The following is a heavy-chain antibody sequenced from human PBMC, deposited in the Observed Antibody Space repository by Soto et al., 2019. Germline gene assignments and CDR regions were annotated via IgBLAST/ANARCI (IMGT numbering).Heavy chain of an antibody. CDR2: ISSSSSYI. J-gene: IGHJ5*02. D-gene: IGHD6-13*01. CDR1: GFTFSSYS. V-gene: IGHV3-21*01. Sequence: GGSLRLSCAASGFTFSSYSMNWVRQAPGKGLEWVSSISSSSSYIYYADSVKGRFTISRNNAKNSLYLQMNSLRAEDTAVYYCARNQQLDGTSWGQGTLVTVSS. CDR3: ARNQQLDGTS.